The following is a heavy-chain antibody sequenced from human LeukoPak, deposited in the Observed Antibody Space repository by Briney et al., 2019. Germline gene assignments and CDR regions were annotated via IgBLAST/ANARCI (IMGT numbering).Heavy chain of an antibody. V-gene: IGHV4-59*01. CDR2: IYYSGST. J-gene: IGHJ3*02. Sequence: SETLSLTCTVSGGSISSYYWSWIRQPPGKGLEWIGYIYYSGSTNYNPSLKSRVTISVDTSKNQFSLKLSSVTAADTAVYYCARVPRYFIGESGSDAFDIWGQGTMVTVSS. CDR3: ARVPRYFIGESGSDAFDI. CDR1: GGSISSYY. D-gene: IGHD5-12*01.